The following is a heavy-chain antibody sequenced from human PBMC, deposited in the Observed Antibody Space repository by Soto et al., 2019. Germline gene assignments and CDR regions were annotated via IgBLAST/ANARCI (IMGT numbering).Heavy chain of an antibody. J-gene: IGHJ5*02. CDR3: ARGAGATTFPKYNWFDP. CDR2: IIPIFRTA. Sequence: SVKVSCKASGGTFSSYAISWVRQAPGQGLEWMGGIIPIFRTADYAQKFQGRVTITADESTSTAYMELSSLRSEDTAVYYCARGAGATTFPKYNWFDPWGQGTLVTVSS. D-gene: IGHD1-26*01. V-gene: IGHV1-69*13. CDR1: GGTFSSYA.